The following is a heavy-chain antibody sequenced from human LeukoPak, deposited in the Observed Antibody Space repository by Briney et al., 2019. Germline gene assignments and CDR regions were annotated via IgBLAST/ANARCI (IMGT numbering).Heavy chain of an antibody. J-gene: IGHJ5*02. D-gene: IGHD2-2*01. V-gene: IGHV1-18*01. CDR3: ARGDVVVSAAVRFDP. CDR2: ISAHDGRT. Sequence: ASVKVSCKASSYTFTSYGITWVRQAPGQGLEWMGWISAHDGRTNYAQKFQGRVTMTTDTSTSTAYMELRSLRSDDTAVYYCARGDVVVSAAVRFDPWGQGTLVTVSS. CDR1: SYTFTSYG.